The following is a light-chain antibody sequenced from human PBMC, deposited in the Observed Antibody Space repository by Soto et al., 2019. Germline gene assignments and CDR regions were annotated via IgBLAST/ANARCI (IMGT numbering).Light chain of an antibody. Sequence: QSALTQSPSASGTPGQSVTISCSGSSSNIGSNTVNWYQLLPGTAPKLLIYSNNQRPSGVPDRFSGSKSGTSASLAISGLQSEDEADYYCAAWDDSLNGRVFGTGTKLTVL. J-gene: IGLJ1*01. V-gene: IGLV1-44*01. CDR3: AAWDDSLNGRV. CDR2: SNN. CDR1: SSNIGSNT.